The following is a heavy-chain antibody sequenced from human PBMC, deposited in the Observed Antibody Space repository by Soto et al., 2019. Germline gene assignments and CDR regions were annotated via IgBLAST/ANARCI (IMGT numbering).Heavy chain of an antibody. J-gene: IGHJ5*02. V-gene: IGHV3-23*01. CDR2: VSRAGTYT. D-gene: IGHD3-16*01. Sequence: EVQLLESGGDVVRPGGSLRLSCAASGFTFSSYAIGWVRQAPGKGLEWVAGVSRAGTYTFYADSVRGRFSISRDNSRDTVDLCMNALRGDDTAVYFCVKYTVTEDLGESWGQGTLVSVSS. CDR3: VKYTVTEDLGES. CDR1: GFTFSSYA.